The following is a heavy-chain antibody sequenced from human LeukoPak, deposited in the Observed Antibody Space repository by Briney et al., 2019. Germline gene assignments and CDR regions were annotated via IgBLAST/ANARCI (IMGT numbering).Heavy chain of an antibody. CDR1: GGSISSYY. V-gene: IGHV4-59*12. CDR2: IYYSGST. D-gene: IGHD3-16*02. J-gene: IGHJ4*02. CDR3: ARGHLYDYVWGSYRPFDY. Sequence: SETLSLTCTVSGGSISSYYWSWIRQPPGKGLEWIGYIYYSGSTNYNPSLKSRVTISVDTSKNQFSLKLSSVTAADTAVYYCARGHLYDYVWGSYRPFDYWGQGTLVTVSS.